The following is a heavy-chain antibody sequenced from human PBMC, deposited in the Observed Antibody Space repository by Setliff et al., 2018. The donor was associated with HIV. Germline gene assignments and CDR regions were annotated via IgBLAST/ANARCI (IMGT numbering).Heavy chain of an antibody. Sequence: SETLSLTCTVSGGSFRSSRYYWGWIRQPPEKGLEWIGNIHYGGFFWYSPSLKSRVTISVDTSKNQFSLKLSSVTAADTAVYYCARPALGIGGGSRFDNWGQGTRVTVSS. V-gene: IGHV4-39*01. D-gene: IGHD3-10*01. CDR2: IHYGGFF. J-gene: IGHJ4*02. CDR3: ARPALGIGGGSRFDN. CDR1: GGSFRSSRYY.